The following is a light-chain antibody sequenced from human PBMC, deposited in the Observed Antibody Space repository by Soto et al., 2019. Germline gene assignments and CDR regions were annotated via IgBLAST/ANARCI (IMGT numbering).Light chain of an antibody. CDR1: QTISTY. V-gene: IGKV1-39*01. Sequence: DNQMTQSPSALSRCAGLRVPITYRASQTISTYLNWYQQKPGKAPKLLIYAASNLQSGVPSTFSGSGSGTDFTLTISSLQSEDFETYFCQQSYNTPRTFGQGTKVDIK. CDR3: QQSYNTPRT. CDR2: AAS. J-gene: IGKJ1*01.